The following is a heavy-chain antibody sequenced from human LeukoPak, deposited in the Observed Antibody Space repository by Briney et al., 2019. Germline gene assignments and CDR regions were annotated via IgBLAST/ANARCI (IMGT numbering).Heavy chain of an antibody. Sequence: SETLSLTCTVSGGSVSRYYWSWTRQPPGKGLEWIGHIYYSGSTNHNPSLRSRVTISVDTSKNQFSLKLSSVTAADTAVYYCARGKYQLDYWGQGTLVTVSS. J-gene: IGHJ4*02. CDR1: GGSVSRYY. CDR2: IYYSGST. CDR3: ARGKYQLDY. V-gene: IGHV4-59*08. D-gene: IGHD2-2*01.